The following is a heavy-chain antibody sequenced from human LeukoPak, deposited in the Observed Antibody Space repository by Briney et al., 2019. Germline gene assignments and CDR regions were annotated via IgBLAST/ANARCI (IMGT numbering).Heavy chain of an antibody. CDR3: ARRDIVRGFDY. J-gene: IGHJ4*02. V-gene: IGHV1-46*01. CDR2: INPSGGST. CDR1: GYTFTSYY. D-gene: IGHD2-8*01. Sequence: GAAVKVSCKGSGYTFTSYYMHWVRQAPGQGLEWMGIINPSGGSTSYAQKFQSRVTMTRDMSTSTVYMELSSLRSEDTAVYYCARRDIVRGFDYWGQGTLVTVSS.